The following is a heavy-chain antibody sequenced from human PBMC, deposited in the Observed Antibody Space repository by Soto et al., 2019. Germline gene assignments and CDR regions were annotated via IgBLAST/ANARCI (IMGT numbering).Heavy chain of an antibody. Sequence: SETLSLTCAVSGGSITSNWWSWVRQPPGKGLEWIGEIYHSGSTNYNPSLESRVAISVDKSKNQFSLKLSSVTAADTAVYYCGGNGYYAIDYWGQGTLVT. CDR2: IYHSGST. J-gene: IGHJ4*02. CDR3: GGNGYYAIDY. D-gene: IGHD1-26*01. CDR1: GGSITSNW. V-gene: IGHV4-4*02.